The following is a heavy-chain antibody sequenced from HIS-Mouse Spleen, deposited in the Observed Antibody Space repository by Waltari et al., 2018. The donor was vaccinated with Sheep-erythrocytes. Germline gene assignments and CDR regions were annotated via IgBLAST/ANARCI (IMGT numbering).Heavy chain of an antibody. CDR3: ARDGDPDYWYFDL. J-gene: IGHJ2*01. D-gene: IGHD7-27*01. CDR2: ISYDGSNK. CDR1: GFTFSSYA. V-gene: IGHV3-30*04. Sequence: QVQLVESGGGVVQPGRSLRLSCAASGFTFSSYAMHWVRQAPGKGLEWVAVISYDGSNKYYAASVKGRFTISRDNSKNTLYLQMNSLGAEDTAVYYCARDGDPDYWYFDLWGRGTLVTVSS.